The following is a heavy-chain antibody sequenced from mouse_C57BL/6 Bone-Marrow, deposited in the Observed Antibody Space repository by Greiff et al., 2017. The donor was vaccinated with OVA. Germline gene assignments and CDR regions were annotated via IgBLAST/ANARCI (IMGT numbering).Heavy chain of an antibody. D-gene: IGHD2-12*01. Sequence: QVQLQQPGAELVRPGTSVKLSCKASGYTFTSYWMHWVKQRPGQGLEWIGVIDPSDSYTNYNQKFKGKATLTVDTSSSTAYMQLSSLTSEDSAVYYCAYIYSGVGGTGTRVSVSS. V-gene: IGHV1-59*01. J-gene: IGHJ1*03. CDR2: IDPSDSYT. CDR3: AYIYSGV. CDR1: GYTFTSYW.